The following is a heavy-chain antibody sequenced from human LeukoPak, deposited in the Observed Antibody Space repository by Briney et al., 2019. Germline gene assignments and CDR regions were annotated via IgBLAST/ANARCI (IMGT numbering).Heavy chain of an antibody. Sequence: ASVKVSRKASGYTFTSYAMHWVRQAPGQRLEWMGWINAGNGNTKYSQKFQGRVTITRDTSASTAYMELSSLRSEDTAVYYCARGYYYGSGSYGYYYYGMDVWGKGTTVTVSS. D-gene: IGHD3-10*01. CDR1: GYTFTSYA. CDR2: INAGNGNT. V-gene: IGHV1-3*01. CDR3: ARGYYYGSGSYGYYYYGMDV. J-gene: IGHJ6*04.